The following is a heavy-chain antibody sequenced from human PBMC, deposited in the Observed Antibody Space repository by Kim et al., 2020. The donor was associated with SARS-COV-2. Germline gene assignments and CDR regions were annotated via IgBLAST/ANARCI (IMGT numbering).Heavy chain of an antibody. CDR3: TRDQGYSYGYGPPYFDY. D-gene: IGHD5-18*01. CDR1: GFTFGDYA. J-gene: IGHJ4*02. CDR2: IRSKAYGGTT. V-gene: IGHV3-49*04. Sequence: GGSLRLSCTASGFTFGDYAMSWVRQAPGKGLEWVGFIRSKAYGGTTEYAASVKVRFTISRDDSKSIAYLQMNSLKTEDTAVYYCTRDQGYSYGYGPPYFDYWGQGTLVTVSS.